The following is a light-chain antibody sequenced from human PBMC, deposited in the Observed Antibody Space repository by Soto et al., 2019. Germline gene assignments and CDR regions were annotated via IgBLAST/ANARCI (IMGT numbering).Light chain of an antibody. V-gene: IGLV2-8*01. J-gene: IGLJ2*01. CDR3: GSYAGSNNML. CDR1: SNDIGGSNF. CDR2: EVT. Sequence: QSALTQPPSASGSPGQSVTISCTGTSNDIGGSNFVSWYQQHPDKAPKLIIYEVTKRPSGVPDRFSAFKSGNTTSLTVSGLQPEDEADYYCGSYAGSNNMLFGGGTKLTVL.